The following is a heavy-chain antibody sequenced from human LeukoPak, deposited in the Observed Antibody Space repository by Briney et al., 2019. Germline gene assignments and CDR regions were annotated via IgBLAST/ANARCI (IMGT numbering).Heavy chain of an antibody. J-gene: IGHJ4*02. CDR3: ARDPLRTYDSSGYPFDY. CDR1: GFTFSSYS. CDR2: ISSSSSYI. V-gene: IGHV3-21*01. Sequence: GGSLRLSCAASGFTFSSYSMNWVRHAPGKGLEWVSSISSSSSYIYYADSGKGRFTSSRENAKTSLYLQMNSLRGEHTAVYYCARDPLRTYDSSGYPFDYWGQGTLVTVSS. D-gene: IGHD3-22*01.